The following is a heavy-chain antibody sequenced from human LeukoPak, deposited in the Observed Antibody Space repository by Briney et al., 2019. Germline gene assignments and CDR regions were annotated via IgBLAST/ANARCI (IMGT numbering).Heavy chain of an antibody. J-gene: IGHJ3*02. V-gene: IGHV3-64D*09. CDR1: GFTFSGYA. D-gene: IGHD6-19*01. CDR2: ISSNGSST. CDR3: AKDSGIAVAGTLRAFDI. Sequence: GGSLRLSCSASGFTFSGYAMHWVRQAPGKGLEYVSVISSNGSSTYYADSVKGRFTISRDNSKNTLYLQMSSLRAEDTAVYYCAKDSGIAVAGTLRAFDIWGQGTMVTVSS.